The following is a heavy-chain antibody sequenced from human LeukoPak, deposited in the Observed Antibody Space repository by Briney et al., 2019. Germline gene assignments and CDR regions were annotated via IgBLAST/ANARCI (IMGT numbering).Heavy chain of an antibody. V-gene: IGHV3-23*01. Sequence: QPGGSLRFSCAASGFTFTSYAMNWVRQAPGKGLEWVSAISGSGGSTYYADSVKGRFTVSRDNSENTLFLQMNSLRAEDTAIYYCAKDTDVVVPEYFQYWGQGTLVTVSS. J-gene: IGHJ1*01. CDR2: ISGSGGST. CDR3: AKDTDVVVPEYFQY. CDR1: GFTFTSYA. D-gene: IGHD2-15*01.